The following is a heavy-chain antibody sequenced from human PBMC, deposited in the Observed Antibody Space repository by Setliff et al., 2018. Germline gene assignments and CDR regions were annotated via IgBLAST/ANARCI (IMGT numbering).Heavy chain of an antibody. CDR2: LSYSGST. CDR3: ARVAQYSSSSFYYYYYGMDV. CDR1: GGSISSTNHY. V-gene: IGHV4-61*01. J-gene: IGHJ6*02. D-gene: IGHD6-6*01. Sequence: SETLSLTCTVSGGSISSTNHYWSWIRQPPGKGLEWIGDLSYSGSTKYNPSLKNRVTISVDTSKKQSSLKLNSMTAADTAMYYCARVAQYSSSSFYYYYYGMDVWGQGTTVTVSS.